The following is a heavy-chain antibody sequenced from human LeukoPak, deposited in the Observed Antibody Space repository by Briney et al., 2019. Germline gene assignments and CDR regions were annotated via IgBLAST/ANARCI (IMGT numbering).Heavy chain of an antibody. CDR2: MNPNSGNT. J-gene: IGHJ4*02. Sequence: GASVKVSCKASGYTFTSYDINWVRQATGQGLEWMGWMNPNSGNTGYAQKFQGRVTMTEDTSTDTAYMELSSLRSEDTAVYYCATKWLGSGWSIDYWGQGTLVTVSS. V-gene: IGHV1-8*01. CDR3: ATKWLGSGWSIDY. CDR1: GYTFTSYD. D-gene: IGHD6-19*01.